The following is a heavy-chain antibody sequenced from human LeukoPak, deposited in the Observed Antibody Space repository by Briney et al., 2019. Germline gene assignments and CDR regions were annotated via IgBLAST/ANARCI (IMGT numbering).Heavy chain of an antibody. Sequence: SETLSLTCTVSGGSISSYYWSWIRQPPGKGLEWIGYIYYSGSTNYNPSLKSRVTISVDTSKNQFSLKLSSVTAADTAVYYCARSTAAAGPNYYYGMDVWGQGTTVTVSS. CDR1: GGSISSYY. D-gene: IGHD6-13*01. J-gene: IGHJ6*02. V-gene: IGHV4-59*01. CDR3: ARSTAAAGPNYYYGMDV. CDR2: IYYSGST.